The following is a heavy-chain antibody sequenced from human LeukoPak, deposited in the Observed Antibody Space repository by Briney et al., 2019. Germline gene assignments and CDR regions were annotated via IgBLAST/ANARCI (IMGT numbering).Heavy chain of an antibody. Sequence: GASVKVSCKASGYTFTSYGISWVRQAPGQGLEWIGWIVVGSGNTNYAQKFQERVTITRDMSTSTAYMELSSLRSEDTAVYYCAADGEMVDAFDIWGQGTMVTVSS. D-gene: IGHD5-24*01. V-gene: IGHV1-58*02. J-gene: IGHJ3*02. CDR2: IVVGSGNT. CDR1: GYTFTSYG. CDR3: AADGEMVDAFDI.